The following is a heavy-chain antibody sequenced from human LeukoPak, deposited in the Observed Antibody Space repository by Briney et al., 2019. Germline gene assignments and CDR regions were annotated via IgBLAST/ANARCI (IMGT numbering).Heavy chain of an antibody. CDR3: ARDNAYSGYDYWFDP. CDR2: ISAYNGNT. J-gene: IGHJ5*02. CDR1: GYTFTSYG. V-gene: IGHV1-18*01. D-gene: IGHD5-12*01. Sequence: ASVKVSCKASGYTFTSYGISWVRQAPGQGLEWMGWISAYNGNTNYAQKLQGRVTMTTDTSTSTAYMELSRLRSDDTAVYYCARDNAYSGYDYWFDPWGQGTLVTVSS.